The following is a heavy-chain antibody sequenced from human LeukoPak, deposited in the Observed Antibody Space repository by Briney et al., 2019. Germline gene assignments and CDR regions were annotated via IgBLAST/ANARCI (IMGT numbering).Heavy chain of an antibody. CDR3: ARIEAGG. J-gene: IGHJ4*02. CDR2: IKQDGSEK. Sequence: PGGSLRLSCATSGFSFNSYWMSWVRQAPGKGLEWVANIKQDGSEKYYVDSVKGRFTISRDNVKNSLYLQMNSLRIEDTAAYYCARIEAGGWGQGTLVTVSS. V-gene: IGHV3-7*01. CDR1: GFSFNSYW.